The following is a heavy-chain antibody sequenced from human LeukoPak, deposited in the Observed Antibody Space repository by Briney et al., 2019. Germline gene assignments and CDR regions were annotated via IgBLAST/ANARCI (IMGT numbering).Heavy chain of an antibody. Sequence: SETLSLTCAVYGGSFSDYYCSWIRQPPGKGLEWIGEINHSGSTNYNPSLKSRVTISVDTSKNQFSLKLSSVTAADTAVYYCARGYCSSTSCPPMDVWGQGTTVTVSS. V-gene: IGHV4-34*01. CDR2: INHSGST. J-gene: IGHJ6*02. CDR3: ARGYCSSTSCPPMDV. D-gene: IGHD2-2*01. CDR1: GGSFSDYY.